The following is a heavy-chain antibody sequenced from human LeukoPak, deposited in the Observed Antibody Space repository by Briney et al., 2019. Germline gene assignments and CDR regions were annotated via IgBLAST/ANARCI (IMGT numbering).Heavy chain of an antibody. V-gene: IGHV3-21*01. CDR3: ARPAVRDGYNYGAFDI. D-gene: IGHD5-24*01. Sequence: GGSLRLSCAASGFTFSSYSMNWVLQAPGKGLEWVSSISSSSSYIYYADSVKGRFTISRDNAKNSLYLQMNSLRAEDTAVYYCARPAVRDGYNYGAFDIWGQGTMVTVSS. CDR1: GFTFSSYS. J-gene: IGHJ3*02. CDR2: ISSSSSYI.